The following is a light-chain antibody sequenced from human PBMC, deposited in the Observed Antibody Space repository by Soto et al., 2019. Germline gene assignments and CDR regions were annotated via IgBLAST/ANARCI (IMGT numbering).Light chain of an antibody. Sequence: DIQMTQSPSSLSASVGDRVTITCRASQSISSYLNWYQQKPGKAPKLLIYAASSLQSGVPSRFSGSGSGTDFTLTISSLQPEDFATYYCQQSYSTPSTWTFGQGTKVDIK. V-gene: IGKV1-39*01. CDR1: QSISSY. J-gene: IGKJ1*01. CDR2: AAS. CDR3: QQSYSTPSTWT.